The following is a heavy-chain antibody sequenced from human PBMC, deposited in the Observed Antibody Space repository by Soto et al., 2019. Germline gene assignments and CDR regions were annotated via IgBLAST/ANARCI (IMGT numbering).Heavy chain of an antibody. CDR2: IWYDGSNK. Sequence: GGSLRLSCAASGFTFSSYGMHWVRQAPGKGLEWVAVIWYDGSNKYYADSVKGRFTISRDNSKNTLYLQMNSRRAEDTAVYYCARDPRPYCSGGSCEIDYWGQGTLVTVSS. CDR1: GFTFSSYG. D-gene: IGHD2-15*01. V-gene: IGHV3-33*01. J-gene: IGHJ4*02. CDR3: ARDPRPYCSGGSCEIDY.